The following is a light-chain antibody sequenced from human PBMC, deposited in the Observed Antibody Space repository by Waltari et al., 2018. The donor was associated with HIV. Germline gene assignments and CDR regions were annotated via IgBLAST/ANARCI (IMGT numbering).Light chain of an antibody. CDR3: QSYDSSLSDSRV. J-gene: IGLJ3*02. V-gene: IGLV1-40*01. CDR2: GNS. Sequence: QSVLTPPPSVSGAPGQRVTISCTGSSSNIGAGYDVHWYQQLPGTAPKLLIYGNSNRPSGVPDRFSGSKSGTSASLAITGLQAEDEADYYCQSYDSSLSDSRVFGGGTKLTVL. CDR1: SSNIGAGYD.